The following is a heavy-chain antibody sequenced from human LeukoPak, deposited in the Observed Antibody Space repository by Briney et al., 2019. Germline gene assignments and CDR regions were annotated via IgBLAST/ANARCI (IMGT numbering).Heavy chain of an antibody. Sequence: ASVTVSCTASAYTFTIYGISWVRQAPGQGLEWMGWITAYNGNTNYAQKLQGRVTMTTATSTSTAYMALGSLRSDDTAVYYCARYQGGNYYTHWGQGTLVTVSS. CDR2: ITAYNGNT. CDR3: ARYQGGNYYTH. D-gene: IGHD1-26*01. V-gene: IGHV1-18*01. J-gene: IGHJ4*02. CDR1: AYTFTIYG.